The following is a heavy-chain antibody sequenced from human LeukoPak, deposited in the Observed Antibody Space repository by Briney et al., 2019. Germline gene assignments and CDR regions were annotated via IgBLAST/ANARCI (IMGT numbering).Heavy chain of an antibody. Sequence: ASVTVSCKASGGTFSSYAISWVRQAPGQGLEWMGGIIPIFGTANYAQKFQGRVTITADESTSTAYMELSSLRSEDTAVYYCTSPSRGYDFWSGYYIFDYWGQGTLVTVSS. CDR1: GGTFSSYA. CDR2: IIPIFGTA. D-gene: IGHD3-3*01. CDR3: TSPSRGYDFWSGYYIFDY. V-gene: IGHV1-69*13. J-gene: IGHJ4*02.